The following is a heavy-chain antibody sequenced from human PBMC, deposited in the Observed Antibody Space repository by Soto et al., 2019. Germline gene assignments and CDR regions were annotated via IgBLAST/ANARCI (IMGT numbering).Heavy chain of an antibody. Sequence: WGSLRLSCAASGFTFSSYSMNWVRQAPGKGLEWVSSISSSSSYIYYADSVKGRFTISRDNAKNSLYLQMNSLRAEDTAVYYCARDLGYYDSSGRRSAFDIWGQGTMVTVSS. CDR3: ARDLGYYDSSGRRSAFDI. J-gene: IGHJ3*02. CDR1: GFTFSSYS. V-gene: IGHV3-21*01. D-gene: IGHD3-22*01. CDR2: ISSSSSYI.